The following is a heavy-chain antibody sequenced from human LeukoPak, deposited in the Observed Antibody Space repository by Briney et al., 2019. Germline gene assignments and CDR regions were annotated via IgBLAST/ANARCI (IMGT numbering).Heavy chain of an antibody. D-gene: IGHD4-17*01. V-gene: IGHV3-21*01. Sequence: PGGSLRLSCAASGFTFSSYSMNWVRQAPGKGLEWVSSISYSSSYIYYADSVEGRFTISRDNAKNSLYLQMNSLRAEDTAVYYCARGGTVTSYYFDSWGQGTLVTVSS. CDR2: ISYSSSYI. J-gene: IGHJ4*02. CDR3: ARGGTVTSYYFDS. CDR1: GFTFSSYS.